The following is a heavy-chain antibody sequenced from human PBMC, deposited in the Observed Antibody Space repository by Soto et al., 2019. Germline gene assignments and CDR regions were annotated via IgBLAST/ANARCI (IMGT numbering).Heavy chain of an antibody. CDR2: IYSAGSA. Sequence: PGGSLRLSCAASGFTVSTYHMSWVRQAPGKGLEWVSVIYSAGSADFADSVKVRFTISRDNSKNTLYLQMNSLRAEDTAVYYCASSDGGDFWSGYSDWFDPWGQGTLVTVSS. J-gene: IGHJ5*02. CDR3: ASSDGGDFWSGYSDWFDP. V-gene: IGHV3-66*01. D-gene: IGHD3-3*01. CDR1: GFTVSTYH.